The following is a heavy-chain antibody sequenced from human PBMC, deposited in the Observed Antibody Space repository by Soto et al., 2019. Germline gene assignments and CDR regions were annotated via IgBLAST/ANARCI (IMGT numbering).Heavy chain of an antibody. J-gene: IGHJ5*02. V-gene: IGHV3-23*01. CDR3: AKEPEAPAFDWLGVWFDP. CDR1: GFTFSSYA. D-gene: IGHD3-9*01. CDR2: ISGSGGST. Sequence: GGSLRLSCAASGFTFSSYAMSWVRQAPGKGLEWVSAISGSGGSTYYADSVKGRFTISRDNSKNTLYLQMNSLRAEDTAVYYCAKEPEAPAFDWLGVWFDPWGQGTLVTVSS.